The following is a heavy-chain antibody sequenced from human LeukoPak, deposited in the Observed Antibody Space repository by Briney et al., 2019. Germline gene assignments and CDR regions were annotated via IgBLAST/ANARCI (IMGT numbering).Heavy chain of an antibody. CDR1: GYTLTELS. CDR2: FDPEDGET. V-gene: IGHV1-24*01. D-gene: IGHD3-22*01. Sequence: ASVKVSCKVSGYTLTELSMHWVRQAPGKGLEWMGGFDPEDGETIYAQKFQGRVTMAEDTSTDTTYMELSSLRSEDTAVYYCAKGETYYYDSSPPDPVDYWGQGTLVTVSS. CDR3: AKGETYYYDSSPPDPVDY. J-gene: IGHJ4*02.